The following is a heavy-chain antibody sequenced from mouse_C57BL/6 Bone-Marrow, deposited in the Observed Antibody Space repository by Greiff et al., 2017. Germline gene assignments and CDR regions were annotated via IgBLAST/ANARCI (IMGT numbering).Heavy chain of an antibody. CDR2: IDPENGDT. CDR1: GFNIKDDY. Sequence: EVQLQQSGAELVRPGASVKLSCTASGFNIKDDYMHWVKQRPEQGLEWIGWIDPENGDTEYASKFQGKATIPADTSSNTAYLQLSSLTSEDTAVYYCTSYGSSYEAMDYWGQGTSVTVSS. V-gene: IGHV14-4*01. CDR3: TSYGSSYEAMDY. D-gene: IGHD1-1*01. J-gene: IGHJ4*01.